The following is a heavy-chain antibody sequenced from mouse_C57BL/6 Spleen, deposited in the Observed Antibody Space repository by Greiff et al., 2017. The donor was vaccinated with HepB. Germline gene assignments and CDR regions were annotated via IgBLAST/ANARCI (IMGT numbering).Heavy chain of an antibody. J-gene: IGHJ1*03. D-gene: IGHD2-4*01. CDR3: ARVYDYDKDFDV. CDR2: ISDGGSYT. Sequence: EVKLVESGGGLVKPGGSLKLSCAASGFTFSSYAMSWVRQTPEKRLEWVATISDGGSYTYYPDNVKGRFTISRDNAKNNLYLQMSHLKSEDTAMYYCARVYDYDKDFDVWGTGTTVTVSS. V-gene: IGHV5-4*03. CDR1: GFTFSSYA.